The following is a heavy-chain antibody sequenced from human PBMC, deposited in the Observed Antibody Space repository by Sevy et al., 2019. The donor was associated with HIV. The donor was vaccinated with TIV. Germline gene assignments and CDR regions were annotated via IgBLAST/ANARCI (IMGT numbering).Heavy chain of an antibody. CDR1: GGSFSGYY. Sequence: HSETLSLTCAVYGGSFSGYYWSWIRQPPGKGLEWIGEINHSGSTNYNPSLKSRVTISVDTSKNQFSLKLSSVTAADTAVYYCARHCGSTSCSHAFDIWGQGTMVTVS. D-gene: IGHD2-2*01. J-gene: IGHJ3*02. CDR3: ARHCGSTSCSHAFDI. CDR2: INHSGST. V-gene: IGHV4-34*01.